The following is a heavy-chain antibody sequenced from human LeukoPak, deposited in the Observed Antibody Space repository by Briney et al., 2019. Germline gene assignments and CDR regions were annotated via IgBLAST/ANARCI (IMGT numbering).Heavy chain of an antibody. Sequence: PSETLSLTCAVYGGPFSGYYWSWIRQSPGKGLEWIGEINHSGNTNYNPSLKSRVTISIDTSKNQFSLKLSSVTAADTAVYYCARGRRITMVRGVILYWGQGTLVTVSS. D-gene: IGHD3-10*01. J-gene: IGHJ4*02. V-gene: IGHV4-34*01. CDR2: INHSGNT. CDR1: GGPFSGYY. CDR3: ARGRRITMVRGVILY.